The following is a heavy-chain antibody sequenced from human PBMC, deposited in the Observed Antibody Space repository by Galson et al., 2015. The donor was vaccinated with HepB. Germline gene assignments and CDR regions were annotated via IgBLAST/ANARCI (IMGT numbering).Heavy chain of an antibody. J-gene: IGHJ6*02. CDR3: AKDRTGTTGGMDV. V-gene: IGHV3-23*01. CDR2: ISGSGTRT. D-gene: IGHD1-1*01. Sequence: SLRLSCAASGFTFSSYAINWVRQAPGKGLEWVSSISGSGTRTYYTDSVKGRFTISRDNSKNTMYMQMNSLRGEDTAVYYCAKDRTGTTGGMDVWGLRTTVTVSS. CDR1: GFTFSSYA.